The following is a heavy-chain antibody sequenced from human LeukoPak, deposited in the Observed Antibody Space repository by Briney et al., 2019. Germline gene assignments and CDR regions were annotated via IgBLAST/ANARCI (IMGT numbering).Heavy chain of an antibody. CDR2: ISYDGSNK. D-gene: IGHD2-8*01. V-gene: IGHV3-30*18. J-gene: IGHJ5*02. Sequence: GGSLRLSCAAPGFTFSSYGMHWVRQAPGKGLEWVAVISYDGSNKYYADSVKGRFTISRDNSKNTLYLQMNSLRAEDTAVYYCAKEYGGVEDIVLMNWFDPWGQGTLVTVSS. CDR1: GFTFSSYG. CDR3: AKEYGGVEDIVLMNWFDP.